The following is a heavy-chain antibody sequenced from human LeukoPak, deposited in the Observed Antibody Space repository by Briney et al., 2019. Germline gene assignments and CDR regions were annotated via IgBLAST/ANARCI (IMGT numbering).Heavy chain of an antibody. CDR2: ISSSSSYI. Sequence: GGSLRLSCAASGFTFSSYSMNWVRQAPGKGLEWVSSISSSSSYIYYADSVKGRFTISRDNAKNSLYLQMNSLRAEDTAVYYCARGSGSYSAVDYWGQGTLVTVSS. CDR3: ARGSGSYSAVDY. J-gene: IGHJ4*02. V-gene: IGHV3-21*01. D-gene: IGHD1-26*01. CDR1: GFTFSSYS.